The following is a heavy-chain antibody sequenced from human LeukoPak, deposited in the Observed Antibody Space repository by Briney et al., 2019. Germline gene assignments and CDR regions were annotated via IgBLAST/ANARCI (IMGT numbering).Heavy chain of an antibody. Sequence: GGSLRLSCAASGFTFSGYSMSWVRQAPGKGLEWVSYISSGIASTYYADSVKGRFIISRDDAKNSLYLQMNSLRDEDTAVYYCVRNVGNVDYWGQGALVTVSS. CDR3: VRNVGNVDY. CDR2: ISSGIAST. V-gene: IGHV3-48*02. D-gene: IGHD3-10*01. J-gene: IGHJ4*02. CDR1: GFTFSGYS.